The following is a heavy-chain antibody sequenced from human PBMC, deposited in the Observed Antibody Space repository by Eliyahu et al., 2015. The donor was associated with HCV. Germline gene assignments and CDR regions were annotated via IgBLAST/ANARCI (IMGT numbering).Heavy chain of an antibody. V-gene: IGHV3-72*01. J-gene: IGHJ4*02. CDR3: ARVFMVTIDHFDY. CDR2: VRKKVNGYTT. Sequence: EVQLVESGGGLVQAGGSLRLSCAASGFXFSDHYMDWVRQAPGRGLEWVGRVRKKVNGYTTEYAASVKGRFTISRDDLKNSLFLQMNSLRTEDTAVYYCARVFMVTIDHFDYWGQGTLVSVSS. D-gene: IGHD2-21*02. CDR1: GFXFSDHY.